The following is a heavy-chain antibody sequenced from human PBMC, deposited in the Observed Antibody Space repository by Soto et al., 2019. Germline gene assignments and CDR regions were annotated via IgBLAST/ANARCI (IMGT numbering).Heavy chain of an antibody. CDR3: ARDQGTFSDYGDYGSPQRAFDI. Sequence: GGSLRLSCAASGFTVSSNYMSWVRQAPGKGLEWVSVIYSGGSTYYADSVKGRFTISRDNSKNTLYLQMNSLRAEDTAVYYCARDQGTFSDYGDYGSPQRAFDIWGQGTMVTVSS. V-gene: IGHV3-66*01. J-gene: IGHJ3*02. CDR2: IYSGGST. CDR1: GFTVSSNY. D-gene: IGHD4-17*01.